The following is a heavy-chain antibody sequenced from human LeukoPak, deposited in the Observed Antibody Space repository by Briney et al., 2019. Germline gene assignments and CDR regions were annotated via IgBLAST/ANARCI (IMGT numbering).Heavy chain of an antibody. V-gene: IGHV3-66*01. Sequence: PGGSLRLSCAASGFTVSSNYMNWVRQAPGKGLEWVSLIYSGGSTHYADSVKGRFTISRDNSKNTLYLQMNSLRAEDTAVYYCARGGVSSYYGDYWGQGTLVTVSS. J-gene: IGHJ4*02. CDR2: IYSGGST. CDR3: ARGGVSSYYGDY. D-gene: IGHD3-22*01. CDR1: GFTVSSNY.